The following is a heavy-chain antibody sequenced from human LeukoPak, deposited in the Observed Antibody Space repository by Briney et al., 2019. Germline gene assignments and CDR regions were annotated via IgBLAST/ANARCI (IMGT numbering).Heavy chain of an antibody. J-gene: IGHJ4*02. D-gene: IGHD5-24*01. Sequence: PSETLSLTCAVYGGSFSGYYWSWIRQPPGKGLEWIGEINHSGSTNYNPSLKSRVTISVDTSKNQFSLKLSSVTAADTAVYYCARVRDGYNSGAYCFDYWGQGTLVTVSS. CDR1: GGSFSGYY. V-gene: IGHV4-34*01. CDR2: INHSGST. CDR3: ARVRDGYNSGAYCFDY.